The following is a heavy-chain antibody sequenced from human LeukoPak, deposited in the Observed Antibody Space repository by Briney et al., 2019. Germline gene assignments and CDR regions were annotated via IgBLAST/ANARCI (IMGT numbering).Heavy chain of an antibody. J-gene: IGHJ3*02. Sequence: SETLSLTCTVAGGSFSSSSYYWGWIRQPPGKGLEWIGSMYYSGSTYYNASLRSRVTISVDTSKNQFSLKLSSVTAADTAVYYCARHFDRDGYKSNAFDIWGQGTMVTVSS. CDR3: ARHFDRDGYKSNAFDI. D-gene: IGHD5-24*01. CDR1: GGSFSSSSYY. CDR2: MYYSGST. V-gene: IGHV4-39*01.